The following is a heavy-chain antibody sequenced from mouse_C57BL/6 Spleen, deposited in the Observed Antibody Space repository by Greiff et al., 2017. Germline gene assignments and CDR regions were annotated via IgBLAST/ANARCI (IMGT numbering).Heavy chain of an antibody. CDR1: GYTFTSYW. CDR2: IDPSDSYT. J-gene: IGHJ3*01. V-gene: IGHV1-59*01. CDR3: ARFDGYDDGAGCAY. Sequence: VQLQQPGAELVRPGTSVKLSCKASGYTFTSYWMHWVKQRPGQGLEWIGVIDPSDSYTNYNQKFKGKATLTVDTSSSTAYMQLSSLTSEDSAVYYCARFDGYDDGAGCAYWGQGTLVTVSA. D-gene: IGHD2-2*01.